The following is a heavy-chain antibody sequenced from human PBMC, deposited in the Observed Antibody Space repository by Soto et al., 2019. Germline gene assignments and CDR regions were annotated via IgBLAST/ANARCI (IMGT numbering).Heavy chain of an antibody. CDR1: GDSISSPHYY. CDR2: IYYTGNN. Sequence: QVHLQESGPGLVKPSQTLSLSCTVSGDSISSPHYYWTWIRQPPGKGLEWGGYIYYTGNNFYNPALKSRVAMSVDPSTNHFALKLASVTDADTAVYFCAREPKQNYDSSPWNGGFDSWGPGTLGTVSS. CDR3: AREPKQNYDSSPWNGGFDS. J-gene: IGHJ4*02. V-gene: IGHV4-30-4*01. D-gene: IGHD3-22*01.